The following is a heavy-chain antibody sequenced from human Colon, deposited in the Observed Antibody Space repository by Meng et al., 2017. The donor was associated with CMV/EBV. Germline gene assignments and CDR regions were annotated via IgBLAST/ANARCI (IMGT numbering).Heavy chain of an antibody. CDR3: ARGGNCTTTTCFFVGYLGMDV. CDR1: GFTISDHY. J-gene: IGHJ6*02. CDR2: ISSSGLTI. V-gene: IGHV3-11*01. D-gene: IGHD2-2*01. Sequence: GGSLRLSCAGSGFTISDHYMAWVRQAPGKGLEWLSFISSSGLTIYYADSVKGRFTISRDNAKNSVYLQMNSLRAEDTALYYCARGGNCTTTTCFFVGYLGMDVWGQGTTVTVSS.